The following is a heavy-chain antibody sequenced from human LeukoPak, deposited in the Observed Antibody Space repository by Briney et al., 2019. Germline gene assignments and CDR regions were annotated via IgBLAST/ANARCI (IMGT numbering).Heavy chain of an antibody. J-gene: IGHJ4*02. CDR3: ASNQRRGYSYGYTY. CDR2: INHSGST. V-gene: IGHV4-34*01. Sequence: ASETLSLTCAVYGGSFSGYYWSWIRQPPGKGLEWIGEINHSGSTNYNPSLKSRVTISVDTSKNQFSLKLSSVTAADTAVYYCASNQRRGYSYGYTYWGQGTLVTVSS. CDR1: GGSFSGYY. D-gene: IGHD5-18*01.